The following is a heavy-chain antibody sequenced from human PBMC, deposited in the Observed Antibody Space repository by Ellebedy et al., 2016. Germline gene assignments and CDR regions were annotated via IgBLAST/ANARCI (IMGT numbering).Heavy chain of an antibody. V-gene: IGHV1-8*01. D-gene: IGHD2-15*01. CDR3: ASGGRGYFDL. J-gene: IGHJ2*01. Sequence: ASVKVSCKASGYTFTTYDINWVRQATGQGLEWMGWMNPNSGYTAYAQKFQGRVTMTRSTSTSTAYMELSSLRSEDLALYYCASGGRGYFDLWGRGTLVTVST. CDR1: GYTFTTYD. CDR2: MNPNSGYT.